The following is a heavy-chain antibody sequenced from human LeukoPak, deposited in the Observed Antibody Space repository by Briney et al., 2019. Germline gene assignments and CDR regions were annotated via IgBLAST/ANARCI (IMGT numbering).Heavy chain of an antibody. D-gene: IGHD5-24*01. CDR3: ARMEMATAIFDY. Sequence: ASVKVSCKASGYTFTGYYMHWVRQAPGQGLERMGWINPNSGGTNYAQKFQGRVTMTRDTSISTAYMELRSLRSDDTAMYYCARMEMATAIFDYWGQGTLVTVSS. V-gene: IGHV1-2*02. CDR1: GYTFTGYY. J-gene: IGHJ4*02. CDR2: INPNSGGT.